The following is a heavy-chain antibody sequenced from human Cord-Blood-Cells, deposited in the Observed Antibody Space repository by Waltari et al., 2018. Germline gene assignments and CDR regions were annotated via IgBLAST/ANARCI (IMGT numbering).Heavy chain of an antibody. J-gene: IGHJ3*01. D-gene: IGHD2-2*01. CDR2: INHSGST. CDR3: AREVYCSCTSCYHYAFEL. CDR1: GGSFSGYY. V-gene: IGHV4-34*01. Sequence: VPPQQRGAGVLKPSETLYLTCAVYGGSFSGYYWSWIRQPPGQGTEWIGEINHSGSTNYNPSLKSRVTISVDTAKNQFDLTLSSVTAAHTAVYYCAREVYCSCTSCYHYAFELCGQGPMVTVPS.